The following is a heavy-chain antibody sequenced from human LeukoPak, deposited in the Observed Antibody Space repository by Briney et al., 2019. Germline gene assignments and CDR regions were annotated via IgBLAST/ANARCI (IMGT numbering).Heavy chain of an antibody. V-gene: IGHV3-20*01. CDR2: ISWNGGNT. CDR3: ARDGGSGWYSDY. Sequence: GGSLRLSCAASGFNFDGYGMSWVRQVPGRGLEWVSGISWNGGNTDYADSVKGRFTISRDSAKNSLYLQMNNLRAEDTALYHCARDGGSGWYSDYWGQGTLVTVSS. CDR1: GFNFDGYG. J-gene: IGHJ4*02. D-gene: IGHD6-19*01.